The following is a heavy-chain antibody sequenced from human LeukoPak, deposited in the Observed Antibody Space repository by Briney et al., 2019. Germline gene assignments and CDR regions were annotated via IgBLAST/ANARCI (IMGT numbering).Heavy chain of an antibody. D-gene: IGHD3-22*01. V-gene: IGHV3-74*01. CDR1: GFTFSNYW. CDR3: ARISAYNYDATVDY. J-gene: IGHJ4*02. Sequence: GGSLRLACAASGFTFSNYWMHWVRQATGKGLVWVSRINSDGSSTSYADSVKGRFTISRDNAKNTLYLQMNSLRAEDTAVYYCARISAYNYDATVDYWGQGTLVTVSS. CDR2: INSDGSST.